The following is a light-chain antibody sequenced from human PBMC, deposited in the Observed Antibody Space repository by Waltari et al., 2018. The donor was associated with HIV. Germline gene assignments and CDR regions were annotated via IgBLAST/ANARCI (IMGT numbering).Light chain of an antibody. CDR1: SSDVGSYNR. CDR2: EVT. Sequence: QSALTQPASVSGSPGQSITISCTVTSSDVGSYNRVSWYQQYPGKAPKLIIYEVTKRPAGVSTRFSGSKSGNTASLTLSGLQADDEADYYCSSYAGARVFGGGTNLIVL. V-gene: IGLV2-23*02. J-gene: IGLJ3*02. CDR3: SSYAGARV.